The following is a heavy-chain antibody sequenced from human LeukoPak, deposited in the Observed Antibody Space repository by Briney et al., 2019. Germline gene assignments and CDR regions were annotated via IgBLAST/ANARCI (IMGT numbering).Heavy chain of an antibody. CDR3: ARERSSSGGHNWFDP. J-gene: IGHJ5*02. Sequence: SETLSLTCTVSGGYIITSGHYCGWIRQPPGKGLEWIGSIYYTGVTSTNPFFRSRMSISVDTSKNQFSLNLTSVTAADAAVYYCARERSSSGGHNWFDPWGQGTLVTVSS. CDR2: IYYTGVT. CDR1: GGYIITSGHY. D-gene: IGHD4-23*01. V-gene: IGHV4-39*07.